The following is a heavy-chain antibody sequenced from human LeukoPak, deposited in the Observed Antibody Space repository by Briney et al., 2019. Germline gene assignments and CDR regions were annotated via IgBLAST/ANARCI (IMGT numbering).Heavy chain of an antibody. CDR2: IYYSGST. J-gene: IGHJ6*03. V-gene: IGHV4-59*01. CDR1: GGSISSYY. CDR3: ARGYYDFWSGVLRDYYYYMDV. Sequence: PSETLSLTCTVSGGSISSYYWSWIRQPPGKGLEWIGYIYYSGSTNYNPSLKSRVTISVDTSKNQFSLKLSSVTAADTAVYYCARGYYDFWSGVLRDYYYYMDVWGKGTTVTVSS. D-gene: IGHD3-3*01.